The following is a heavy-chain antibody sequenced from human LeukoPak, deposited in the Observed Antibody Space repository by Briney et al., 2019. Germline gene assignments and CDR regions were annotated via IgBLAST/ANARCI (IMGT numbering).Heavy chain of an antibody. V-gene: IGHV4-59*01. J-gene: IGHJ6*03. CDR2: IYYSGST. CDR1: GCSISSYY. Sequence: SETLSLTCTVSGCSISSYYWSWIRQPPGKGLEWIGYIYYSGSTNYNPSLKSRVTISVDTSKNQFSLKLSSVTAADTAVYYCARRGYSYGYGVMDYYYYMDVWGKGTTVTVSS. CDR3: ARRGYSYGYGVMDYYYYMDV. D-gene: IGHD5-18*01.